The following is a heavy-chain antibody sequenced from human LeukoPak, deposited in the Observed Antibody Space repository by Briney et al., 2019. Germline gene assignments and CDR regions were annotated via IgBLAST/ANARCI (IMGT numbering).Heavy chain of an antibody. CDR2: INHSGST. CDR1: GGSFSGYY. V-gene: IGHV4-34*01. CDR3: ARVRPEYSGYESYYYYYMDV. J-gene: IGHJ6*03. Sequence: SETLSLTCAVYGGSFSGYYWSWIRQPPGKGLEWIGEINHSGSTNYNPSLKSRVTISVDTSKNQFSLKLSSVTAADTAVYYCARVRPEYSGYESYYYYYMDVWGKGTTVTVSS. D-gene: IGHD5-12*01.